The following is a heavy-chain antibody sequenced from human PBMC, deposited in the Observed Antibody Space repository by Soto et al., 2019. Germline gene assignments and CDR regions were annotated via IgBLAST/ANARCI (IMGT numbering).Heavy chain of an antibody. J-gene: IGHJ4*02. CDR3: ARVGKYCSGGSCYSVYFDY. D-gene: IGHD2-15*01. CDR1: GGSISSYY. Sequence: SETLSLTCPVSGGSISSYYWSWIRQPPGKGLEWIGYIHYSGSTNYNPSLKSRVTISVDTSKNQFSLKLSSVTAADTAVYYCARVGKYCSGGSCYSVYFDYWGQGTLVTVSS. CDR2: IHYSGST. V-gene: IGHV4-59*01.